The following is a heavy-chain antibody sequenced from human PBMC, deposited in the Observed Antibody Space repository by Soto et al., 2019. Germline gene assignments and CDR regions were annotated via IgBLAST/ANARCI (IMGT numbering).Heavy chain of an antibody. J-gene: IGHJ6*03. CDR1: SGSIRSSNW. CDR3: ARGEAGIAAAGSVSNYYYYYMDV. D-gene: IGHD6-13*01. V-gene: IGHV4-4*03. Sequence: PETLSLTCVVFSGSIRSSNWWSWVRQPKGKGLEWIGEIYHSGSTNYNPSLKSRVTISVDKSKNQFSLKLSSVTAADTAVYYCARGEAGIAAAGSVSNYYYYYMDVWGKGTTVTVSS. CDR2: IYHSGST.